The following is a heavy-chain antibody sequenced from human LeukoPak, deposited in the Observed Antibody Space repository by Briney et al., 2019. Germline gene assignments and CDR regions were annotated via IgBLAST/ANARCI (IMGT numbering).Heavy chain of an antibody. Sequence: SETLSLTCTVSGYSVSSDYYWGWIRQPPGKGPEWIGSIYHDGNTYYNPSLKSRVTISVDTSENQFSLKLTSMTAADTAVYYCARATTVTTRWFDPWGQGTLVTVSS. J-gene: IGHJ5*02. CDR2: IYHDGNT. D-gene: IGHD4-11*01. V-gene: IGHV4-38-2*02. CDR1: GYSVSSDYY. CDR3: ARATTVTTRWFDP.